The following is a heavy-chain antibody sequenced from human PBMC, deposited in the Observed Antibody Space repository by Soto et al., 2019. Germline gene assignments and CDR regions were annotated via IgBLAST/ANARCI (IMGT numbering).Heavy chain of an antibody. J-gene: IGHJ5*02. D-gene: IGHD6-19*01. V-gene: IGHV4-39*01. CDR3: ARHYSSGSRNWFDP. CDR1: GGSINSSSYF. Sequence: SETLSLTCIVSGGSINSSSYFWGWVRQPPGKGLEWIGSIYYSGSTYYNPSLRSRVTISVDTSKNQFSLKLSSVTAADTAVFYCARHYSSGSRNWFDPWGQGTLVTVSS. CDR2: IYYSGST.